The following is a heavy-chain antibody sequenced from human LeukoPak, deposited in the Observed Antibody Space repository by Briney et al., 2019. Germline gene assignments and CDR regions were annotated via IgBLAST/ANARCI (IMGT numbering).Heavy chain of an antibody. CDR1: GFTFSSYA. CDR2: ISGSGGST. J-gene: IGHJ6*03. D-gene: IGHD6-13*01. V-gene: IGHV3-23*01. Sequence: GGSLRLSCAASGFTFSSYAMSWVRQAPGKGLEWVSAISGSGGSTYYADSVKGRFTISRDNSKNTLYLQMNSLRAEDTAVYYCAKDGKGIAAAGSGGYYYYMDVWGKGTTVTVSS. CDR3: AKDGKGIAAAGSGGYYYYMDV.